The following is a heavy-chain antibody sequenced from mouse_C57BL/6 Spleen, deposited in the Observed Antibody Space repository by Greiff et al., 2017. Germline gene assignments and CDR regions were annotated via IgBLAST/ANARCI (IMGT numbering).Heavy chain of an antibody. D-gene: IGHD2-3*01. CDR2: ISDGGSYT. CDR3: ARDDDGYYGYAMDY. J-gene: IGHJ4*01. V-gene: IGHV5-4*01. CDR1: GFTFSSYA. Sequence: EVHLVESGGGLVKPGGSLKLSCAASGFTFSSYAMSWVRQTPEKRLEWVATISDGGSYTYYPDNVKGRFTISRDNAKNNLYLQMSHLKSEDTAMYYCARDDDGYYGYAMDYWGQGTSVTVSS.